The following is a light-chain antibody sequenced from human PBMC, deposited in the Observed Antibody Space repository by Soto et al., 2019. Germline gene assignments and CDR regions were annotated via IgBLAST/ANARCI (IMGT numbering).Light chain of an antibody. CDR3: QQRSTWPT. Sequence: EIVLTQSPATLSLSPGERATLSCRASQSVSSSLAWYQQNPGQAPRLLIYGASNRATGIPDRFSGSGSGTDFTLTISSLEPEDFALYYCQQRSTWPTFGGGTKVDIK. CDR1: QSVSSS. CDR2: GAS. V-gene: IGKV3-11*01. J-gene: IGKJ4*01.